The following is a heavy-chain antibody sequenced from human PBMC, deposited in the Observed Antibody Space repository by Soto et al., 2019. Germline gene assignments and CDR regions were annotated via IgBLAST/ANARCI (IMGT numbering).Heavy chain of an antibody. CDR3: GRAGSGAWDYYGMDV. J-gene: IGHJ6*02. CDR1: GGSISSGGYS. CDR2: IYHSGST. D-gene: IGHD3-10*01. V-gene: IGHV4-30-2*01. Sequence: QVQLQESGSGLVKPSQTLSLTCTVSGGSISSGGYSWNWIRQPPGKGLEWIGCIYHSGSTYYNPSLECRLTISLDRSKNQFSLQLSSVTAADTAVYFCGRAGSGAWDYYGMDVWGQGTTVTVSS.